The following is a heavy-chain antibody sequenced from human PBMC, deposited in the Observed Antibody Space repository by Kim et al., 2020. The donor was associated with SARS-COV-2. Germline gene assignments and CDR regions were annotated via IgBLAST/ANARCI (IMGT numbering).Heavy chain of an antibody. Sequence: GGSLRLSCAASGFTFSDYGMHWVRQAPGKGLEWVAVISYDGSNKYYADSVKGRFTISRDNSKNTLYVQMNSLRVEDTAVYYRGKVRERLKWPYYSMDVWGQGTTIIVSS. V-gene: IGHV3-30*18. CDR2: ISYDGSNK. CDR3: GKVRERLKWPYYSMDV. CDR1: GFTFSDYG. D-gene: IGHD3-10*01. J-gene: IGHJ6*01.